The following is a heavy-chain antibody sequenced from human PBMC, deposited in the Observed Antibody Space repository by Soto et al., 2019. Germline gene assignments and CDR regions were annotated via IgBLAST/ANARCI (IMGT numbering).Heavy chain of an antibody. V-gene: IGHV4-30-4*01. CDR1: GASISSGDYY. CDR3: ARELIGDSYGKDYYFDY. Sequence: QVQLQESGPGLVKPSQTLSLTCTVSGASISSGDYYWSWIRQPPGKGLEWIGYIYYSGSTYYNPSLKSRVTISVDTSKNQFSLKLSSVTAAGTAVYYCARELIGDSYGKDYYFDYWGQGTLVTVSS. J-gene: IGHJ4*02. D-gene: IGHD5-18*01. CDR2: IYYSGST.